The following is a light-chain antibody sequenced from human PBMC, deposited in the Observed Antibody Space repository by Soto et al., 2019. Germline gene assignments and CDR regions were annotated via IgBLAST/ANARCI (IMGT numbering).Light chain of an antibody. CDR3: SSYTSSSAGV. J-gene: IGLJ3*02. CDR1: SSDVGGYTY. V-gene: IGLV2-14*01. Sequence: QSVLTQPDSVSVSPGQSITISCTGTSSDVGGYTYVCWYQQHPDKAPKLMLYEVSNRPSGVSNRFSGSKSGNTASLTSSGLQAEDDADYCCSSYTSSSAGVFGGGTKLTVL. CDR2: EVS.